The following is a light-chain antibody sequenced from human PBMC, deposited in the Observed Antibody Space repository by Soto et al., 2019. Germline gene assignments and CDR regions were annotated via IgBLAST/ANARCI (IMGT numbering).Light chain of an antibody. V-gene: IGKV1-39*01. CDR3: RQSYSTLST. Sequence: DIQMTQSPSSLSAYVGDRVTITCRASQNISSYLNWYQQRPGRAPKVLIYAASSLQSGVPSRFSGSGSVTDFTLTISSLQPEDFATYYCRQSYSTLSTFGQGTKVEIK. CDR2: AAS. CDR1: QNISSY. J-gene: IGKJ1*01.